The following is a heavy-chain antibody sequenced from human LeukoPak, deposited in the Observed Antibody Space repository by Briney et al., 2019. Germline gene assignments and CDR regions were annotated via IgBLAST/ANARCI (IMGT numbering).Heavy chain of an antibody. CDR2: INPSGGST. CDR1: GYTFTSYH. V-gene: IGHV1-46*01. D-gene: IGHD3-22*01. CDR3: ARGRSSGYAFDI. Sequence: ASVKVPCKASGYTFTSYHMHWVRQAPGQGLEWMGIINPSGGSTSYAQKFQGRVTMTRDMSTSTVYMELSSLRSEDTAVYYCARGRSSGYAFDIWGQGTMVTVSS. J-gene: IGHJ3*02.